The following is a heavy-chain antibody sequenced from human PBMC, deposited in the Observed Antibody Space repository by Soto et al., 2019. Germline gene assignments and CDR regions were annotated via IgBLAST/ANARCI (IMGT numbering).Heavy chain of an antibody. V-gene: IGHV3-74*01. J-gene: IGHJ4*02. Sequence: GGSLRLSCAASGFTFSSSWMHWVRQAPGKGLVWVSRINSGASNTNYADSVKGRFTISRDNAKNTLYLQMDSLAAEDTAVYYCARGPSGWFGYDYWGQGTLVTVSS. CDR2: INSGASNT. CDR3: ARGPSGWFGYDY. D-gene: IGHD6-19*01. CDR1: GFTFSSSW.